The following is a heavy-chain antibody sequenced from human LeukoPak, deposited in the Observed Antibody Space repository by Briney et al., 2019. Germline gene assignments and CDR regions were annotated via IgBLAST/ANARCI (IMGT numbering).Heavy chain of an antibody. CDR3: ARDQVTTANLDY. J-gene: IGHJ4*02. V-gene: IGHV3-21*01. CDR2: ISSSSSYI. Sequence: GGSLRLSCATSGFTFSSYSMNWVRQAPGKGLEWVSSISSSSSYIYYADSVKGRFTISRDNAKNSLYLQMNSLRAEDTAVYYCARDQVTTANLDYWGQGTLVTVSS. CDR1: GFTFSSYS. D-gene: IGHD4-17*01.